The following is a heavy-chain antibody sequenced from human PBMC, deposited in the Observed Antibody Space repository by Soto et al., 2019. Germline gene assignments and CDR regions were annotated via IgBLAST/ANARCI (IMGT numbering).Heavy chain of an antibody. CDR2: IRSKAYGGTT. V-gene: IGHV3-49*04. Sequence: GGSLRLSCTASGFTFGDYAMSWVRQAPGKGLEWVGFIRSKAYGGTTEYAASVKGRFTISRDDSKSIAYLQMNSLKTEDTAVYYCTRGNDGYYYYYGMDVWGQGTTGTVSS. CDR1: GFTFGDYA. J-gene: IGHJ6*02. CDR3: TRGNDGYYYYYGMDV. D-gene: IGHD1-1*01.